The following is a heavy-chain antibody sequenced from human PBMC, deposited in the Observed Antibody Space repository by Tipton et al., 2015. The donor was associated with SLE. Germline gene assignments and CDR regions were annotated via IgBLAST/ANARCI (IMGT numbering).Heavy chain of an antibody. D-gene: IGHD5-12*01. Sequence: TLSLTCTVSGGSISSYFWSWIRQPPGKGLEWIGYISYTGSPDYNPSLRRRVTISVDKSKNQFSLKVSSVTAADTAVYYCASREYNGYFDLWGRGTLVTVSS. V-gene: IGHV4-59*12. CDR3: ASREYNGYFDL. J-gene: IGHJ2*01. CDR1: GGSISSYF. CDR2: ISYTGSP.